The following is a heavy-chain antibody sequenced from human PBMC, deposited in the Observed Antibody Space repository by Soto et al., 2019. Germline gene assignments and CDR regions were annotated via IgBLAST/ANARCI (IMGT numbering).Heavy chain of an antibody. CDR3: ARAPSGVRGVTVDY. J-gene: IGHJ4*01. Sequence: QVQLVESGGGVVQPGRSLRLSCAASGFTFSSYGMHWVRQAPGKGLEWVAVIWYDGSDRYNADSVKGRFTISRDNSKNTLYLQMNSRRAEDTAVYYCARAPSGVRGVTVDYWGQGTLVTVSS. V-gene: IGHV3-33*01. D-gene: IGHD3-10*01. CDR1: GFTFSSYG. CDR2: IWYDGSDR.